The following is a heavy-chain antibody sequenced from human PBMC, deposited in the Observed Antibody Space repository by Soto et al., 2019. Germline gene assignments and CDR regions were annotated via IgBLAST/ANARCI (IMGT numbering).Heavy chain of an antibody. CDR2: FDPEDGET. CDR3: ATAPNGGVRGVQFDY. CDR1: GYTLTELS. D-gene: IGHD3-10*01. J-gene: IGHJ4*02. Sequence: ASVKVSCKVSGYTLTELSMHWVRQAPGKGLEWMGGFDPEDGETIYAQKFQGRVTMTEDTSTDTAYMELSSLRSEDTAVYYCATAPNGGVRGVQFDYWGQGTLVTVSS. V-gene: IGHV1-24*01.